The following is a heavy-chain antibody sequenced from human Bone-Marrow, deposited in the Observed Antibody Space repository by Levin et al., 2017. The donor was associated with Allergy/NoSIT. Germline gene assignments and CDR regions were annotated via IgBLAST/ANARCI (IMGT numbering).Heavy chain of an antibody. J-gene: IGHJ6*02. CDR2: ISYNGGNK. CDR1: GFTFDDHD. Sequence: GESLKISCAASGFTFDDHDMLWVRQAPGQGLEWVAMISYNGGNKYYADSVKGRFTVSRDNLKNTLFLQMNGLRTDDTAVYYCAKPIFDFWSGYYYFGMDVWGHGPTVTVSS. D-gene: IGHD3-3*01. V-gene: IGHV3-30*18. CDR3: AKPIFDFWSGYYYFGMDV.